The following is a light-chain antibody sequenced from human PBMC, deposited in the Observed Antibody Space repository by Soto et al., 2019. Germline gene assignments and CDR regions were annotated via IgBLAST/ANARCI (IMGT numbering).Light chain of an antibody. V-gene: IGKV3-15*01. CDR3: QQYNDCPRT. Sequence: EIELTQSPATLSVSTEERATISCEASQSVTSNLAWYQQNPGQAPRLLIYGASTRATGIPGRISGSGSGTEFTLSISSLQFEDIAVYYCQQYNDCPRTFGQGTKVDIK. CDR2: GAS. J-gene: IGKJ1*01. CDR1: QSVTSN.